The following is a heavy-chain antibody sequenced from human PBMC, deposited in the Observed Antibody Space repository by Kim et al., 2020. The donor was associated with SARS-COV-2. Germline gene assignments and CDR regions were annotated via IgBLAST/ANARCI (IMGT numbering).Heavy chain of an antibody. Sequence: YYNPSLKRRVTISVDTSKNQFSLKLSSVTAADTAVYYCARDSITMIGIDPWGQGTLVTVSS. CDR3: ARDSITMIGIDP. D-gene: IGHD3-10*02. V-gene: IGHV4-31*02. J-gene: IGHJ5*02.